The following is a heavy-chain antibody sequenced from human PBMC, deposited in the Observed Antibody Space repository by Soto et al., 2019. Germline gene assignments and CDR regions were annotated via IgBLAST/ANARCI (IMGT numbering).Heavy chain of an antibody. CDR2: IYYSGST. V-gene: IGHV4-59*08. Sequence: QVQLQESGPGLVKPSETLSLTCTVSGGSISSYYWCWIRQPPGKGLGLIWYIYYSGSTNDNPSHKSRVTISVDTSKNQFYQKLSSVIASDTAADYGACCYGSCIDACGQGTLVTVSS. CDR1: GGSISSYY. J-gene: IGHJ5*02. CDR3: ACCYGSCIDA. D-gene: IGHD2-2*01.